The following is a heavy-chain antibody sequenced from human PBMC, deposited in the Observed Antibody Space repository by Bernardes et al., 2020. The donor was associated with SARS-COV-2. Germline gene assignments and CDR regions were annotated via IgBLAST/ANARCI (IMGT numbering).Heavy chain of an antibody. Sequence: GFLSRSRAASGFTVSRYWMSWVRPAPGKGLEWVANIKQDASDKYYVDSVKGRFTISRDNAKNSLYLQMNSLRAEDTAVYFCARDGDGYFDYWGQGTLVTVSS. D-gene: IGHD2-21*01. CDR1: GFTVSRYW. CDR3: ARDGDGYFDY. J-gene: IGHJ4*02. V-gene: IGHV3-7*01. CDR2: IKQDASDK.